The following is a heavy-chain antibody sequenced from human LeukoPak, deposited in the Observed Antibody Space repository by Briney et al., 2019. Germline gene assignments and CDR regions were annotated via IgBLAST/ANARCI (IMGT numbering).Heavy chain of an antibody. CDR3: ARDGSSGWYSDN. Sequence: GGSLRLSCAASGSTFSSYAMSWVRQAPGKGLEWVSAISGSGGSTYYADSVKGRFTISRDNSKNTLYLQMNSLRVEDTAFYHCARDGSSGWYSDNWGQGTLVTVSS. D-gene: IGHD6-19*01. J-gene: IGHJ4*02. CDR2: ISGSGGST. V-gene: IGHV3-23*01. CDR1: GSTFSSYA.